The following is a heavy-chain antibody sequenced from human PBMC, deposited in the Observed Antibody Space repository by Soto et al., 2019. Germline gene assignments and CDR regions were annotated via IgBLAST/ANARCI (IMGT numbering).Heavy chain of an antibody. CDR1: GFTFTSSA. J-gene: IGHJ6*02. Sequence: GASVKVSCKASGFTFTSSAVQWMRQARGQRLEWIGWIVVGSGNTNYAQKFQERVTITRDMSTSTAYMELSSPRSEDTAVYYCAAGPQVPPYAFWSGYYYRLVVWGPGTTVTVSS. V-gene: IGHV1-58*01. CDR3: AAGPQVPPYAFWSGYYYRLVV. D-gene: IGHD3-3*01. CDR2: IVVGSGNT.